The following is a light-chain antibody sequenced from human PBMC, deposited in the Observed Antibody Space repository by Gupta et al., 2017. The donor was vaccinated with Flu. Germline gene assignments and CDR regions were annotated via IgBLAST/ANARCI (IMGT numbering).Light chain of an antibody. CDR1: ISDVGSYDF. V-gene: IGLV2-23*01. CDR3: CSYAGSTTWV. J-gene: IGLJ3*02. Sequence: SALPQPASVSGSPGQSITISCTGAISDVGSYDFVSWYQQHPGKVPKLIIYEANKRPAGVAIRFSGSKSANTASLTISGLQAEDEADYHCCSYAGSTTWVFGGGTKLTVL. CDR2: EAN.